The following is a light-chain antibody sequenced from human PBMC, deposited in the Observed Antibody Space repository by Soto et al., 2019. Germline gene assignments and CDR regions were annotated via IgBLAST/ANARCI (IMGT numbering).Light chain of an antibody. J-gene: IGLJ2*01. CDR2: DNN. V-gene: IGLV1-51*01. CDR1: SSNIGNNY. CDR3: GTWDSILSAVV. Sequence: QSVLTQSPSVSAAPGQKVTISCSGSSSNIGNNYVSWYQQFPGTAPKLLIYDNNKRPSGIPDRFSGSKSGTSATLDITGLQTGDEADYYCGTWDSILSAVVFGGGTKLTVL.